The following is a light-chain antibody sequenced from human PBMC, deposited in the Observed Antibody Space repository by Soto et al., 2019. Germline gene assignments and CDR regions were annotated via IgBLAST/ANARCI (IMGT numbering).Light chain of an antibody. CDR1: QSVSSSY. CDR2: GAS. Sequence: EIVLTQSPGTLSLSPGERATLSCRASQSVSSSYLAWYQQKPGQAPRLLIYGASSRATGIPDRFSGSGSGPDFTLTISRLEPEDFAVYYCQQYGSSPRTLGQGPTVDI. CDR3: QQYGSSPRT. J-gene: IGKJ1*01. V-gene: IGKV3-20*01.